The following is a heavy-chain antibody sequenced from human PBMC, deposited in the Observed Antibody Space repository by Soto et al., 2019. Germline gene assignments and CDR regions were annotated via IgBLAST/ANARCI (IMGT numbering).Heavy chain of an antibody. CDR1: GGTFSSYA. D-gene: IGHD3-3*01. J-gene: IGHJ6*02. CDR3: ARSIVSIFGDFYYYYGMDV. V-gene: IGHV1-69*01. CDR2: IIPISGTA. Sequence: QVQLVQSGAEVKKPGSSVKVSCKASGGTFSSYAISWVRQAPGQGLEWMGGIIPISGTANYAQKFQGRVTITADESTSTAYMELSSLRSEDTAVYYCARSIVSIFGDFYYYYGMDVWGQGTTVTVSS.